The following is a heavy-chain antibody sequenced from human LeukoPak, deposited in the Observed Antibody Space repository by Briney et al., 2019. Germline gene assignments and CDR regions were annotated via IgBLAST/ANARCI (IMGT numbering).Heavy chain of an antibody. CDR2: ISGSGGST. CDR1: GSTFSSYA. D-gene: IGHD3-10*01. CDR3: AKYYYGSGSYPDGFDY. J-gene: IGHJ4*02. Sequence: PGGSLRLSCAASGSTFSSYAMSWVRQAPGKGLEWVSAISGSGGSTYYADSVKGRFTISRDNSKNTLYLQMNSLRAEDTAVYYCAKYYYGSGSYPDGFDYWGQGTLVTVSS. V-gene: IGHV3-23*01.